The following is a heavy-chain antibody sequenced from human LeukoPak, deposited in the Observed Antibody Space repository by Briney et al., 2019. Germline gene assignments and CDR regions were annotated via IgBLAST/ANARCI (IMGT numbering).Heavy chain of an antibody. CDR2: IYYSGST. CDR1: GGSISSYY. J-gene: IGHJ6*03. V-gene: IGHV4-59*01. Sequence: SETLSLTCTVSGGSISSYYWSWIRQPPGKGLEWIGYIYYSGSTNYNPSLKSRVTISVDSSKNQFSLKLSSVTAADTAVYYCARTTEGGYTYDYFYYYYMDVWGKGTTVTISS. CDR3: ARTTEGGYTYDYFYYYYMDV. D-gene: IGHD5-18*01.